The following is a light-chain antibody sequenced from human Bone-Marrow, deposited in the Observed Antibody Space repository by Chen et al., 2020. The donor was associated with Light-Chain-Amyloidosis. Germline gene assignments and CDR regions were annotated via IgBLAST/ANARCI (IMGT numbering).Light chain of an antibody. CDR1: SSDVGGYNH. CDR2: YVS. J-gene: IGLJ2*01. Sequence: QSALPPPASVSGSPGQSITISCTGTSSDVGGYNHVSWYQQHPGKAPKLMIYYVSNRPSGVSNRFSGSKSGNTASLTISGLQADDEADDYCSSYTSSRTLVFGGGTTLTVL. V-gene: IGLV2-14*03. CDR3: SSYTSSRTLV.